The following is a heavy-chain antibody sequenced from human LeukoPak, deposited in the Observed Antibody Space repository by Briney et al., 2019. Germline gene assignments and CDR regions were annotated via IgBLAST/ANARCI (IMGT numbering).Heavy chain of an antibody. CDR2: ISSSNIYI. V-gene: IGHV3-21*01. D-gene: IGHD4-17*01. Sequence: GGSLRLXCAASGFTFSSYSMNWVRQAPGKGLEWVSSISSSNIYIYYADSVKGRFTISRDNAKNSLYLQMNSLRAEDAAVYYCATDRAGLYGDYESYFDYWGQGTLVTVSS. CDR1: GFTFSSYS. CDR3: ATDRAGLYGDYESYFDY. J-gene: IGHJ4*02.